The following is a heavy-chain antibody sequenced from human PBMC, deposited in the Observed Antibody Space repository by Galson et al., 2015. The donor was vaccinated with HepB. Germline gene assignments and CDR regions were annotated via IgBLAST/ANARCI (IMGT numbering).Heavy chain of an antibody. Sequence: SLRLSCAASGFTFSSYAMHWVRQAPGKGLEWVAVISYDGSNKYYADSVKGRFTISRDNSKNTLYLQMNSLRAEDTAVYYCARSHLSRTYYDFWSGYYTSGDYYGMDVWGQGTTVTVSS. J-gene: IGHJ6*02. CDR1: GFTFSSYA. CDR2: ISYDGSNK. D-gene: IGHD3-3*01. CDR3: ARSHLSRTYYDFWSGYYTSGDYYGMDV. V-gene: IGHV3-30-3*01.